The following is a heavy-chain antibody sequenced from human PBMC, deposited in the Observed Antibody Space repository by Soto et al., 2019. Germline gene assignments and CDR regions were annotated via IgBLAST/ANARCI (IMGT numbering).Heavy chain of an antibody. CDR2: ISYDGSNK. CDR3: AKDYYDSSGYYHYAFDI. Sequence: PGGSLRLSCAASGFTFSSYGMHWVRQAPGKGLEWVAVISYDGSNKYYADAVKGRFTISRDNSKNTLYLQMNSLRAEDTAVYYCAKDYYDSSGYYHYAFDIWGQGTMVTVSS. D-gene: IGHD3-22*01. CDR1: GFTFSSYG. V-gene: IGHV3-30*18. J-gene: IGHJ3*02.